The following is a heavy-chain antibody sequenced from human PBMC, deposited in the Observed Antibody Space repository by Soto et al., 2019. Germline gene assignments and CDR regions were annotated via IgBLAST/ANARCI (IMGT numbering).Heavy chain of an antibody. CDR2: ISYDGSNK. CDR3: AKDLERGQYFEWPQYYFDY. Sequence: GGSLRLSCAASGFTFSSYGMHWVRQAPGKGLEWVAVISYDGSNKYYADSVKGRFTISRDNSKNTLYLQMNSLRAEDTAVYYCAKDLERGQYFEWPQYYFDYWGQGTLVTVSS. D-gene: IGHD3-9*01. J-gene: IGHJ4*02. V-gene: IGHV3-30*18. CDR1: GFTFSSYG.